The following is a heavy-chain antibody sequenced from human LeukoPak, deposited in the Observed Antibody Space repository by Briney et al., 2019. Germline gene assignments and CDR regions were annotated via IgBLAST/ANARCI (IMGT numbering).Heavy chain of an antibody. V-gene: IGHV1-8*01. CDR2: MNPNSGNT. Sequence: ASVKVSCKASGYTFTSYDINWVRQATGQGLEWMGWMNPNSGNTGYAQKFQGRVTMTRNTSISTAYMELSSLRPEDTAVYYCARGRAAADDYYYYGMDVWGQGTTVTVSS. CDR1: GYTFTSYD. D-gene: IGHD6-13*01. J-gene: IGHJ6*02. CDR3: ARGRAAADDYYYYGMDV.